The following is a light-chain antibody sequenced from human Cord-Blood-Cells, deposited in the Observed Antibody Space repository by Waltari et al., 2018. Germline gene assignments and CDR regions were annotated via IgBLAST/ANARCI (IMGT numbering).Light chain of an antibody. CDR2: DVS. Sequence: QSALTQPASVSGSPGQSIPISCTGTSSDVGGYNYVSWYQQHPGKAPKLMIYDVSNRPSGVSNRLSGSKSGNTASLTISGLQAEDEADYYCSSYTSSSTLVFGGGTKLTVL. CDR3: SSYTSSSTLV. CDR1: SSDVGGYNY. V-gene: IGLV2-14*01. J-gene: IGLJ2*01.